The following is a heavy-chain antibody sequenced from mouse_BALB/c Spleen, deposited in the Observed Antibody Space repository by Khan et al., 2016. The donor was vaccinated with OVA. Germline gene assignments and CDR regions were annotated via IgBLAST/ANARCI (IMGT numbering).Heavy chain of an antibody. CDR1: GYTFTSYW. V-gene: IGHV1S132*01. CDR3: TRGYFGNYEFAY. D-gene: IGHD2-1*01. CDR2: IFPGTGTT. Sequence: QVQLKQSGAELVKPGASVKLSCKTSGYTFTSYWIQWVKQRPGQGLGWIGQIFPGTGTTYYNENFKGKATLTVDTSSNTAYMQFSSLTSADSAVYFCTRGYFGNYEFAYWGQGTLVTVSP. J-gene: IGHJ3*01.